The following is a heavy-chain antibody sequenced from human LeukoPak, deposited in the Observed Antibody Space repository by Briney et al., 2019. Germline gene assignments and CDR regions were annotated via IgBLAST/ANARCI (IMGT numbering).Heavy chain of an antibody. V-gene: IGHV3-48*03. CDR3: ARQQLAYYFDY. CDR2: ISSSGSTI. CDR1: GFIFSSYA. D-gene: IGHD6-13*01. J-gene: IGHJ4*02. Sequence: QPGGSLRLSCAASGFIFSSYAMSWVRQAPGKGLEWVSYISSSGSTIYYADSVKGRFTISRDNAKNSLYLQMNSLRAEDTAVYYCARQQLAYYFDYWGQGTLVTVSS.